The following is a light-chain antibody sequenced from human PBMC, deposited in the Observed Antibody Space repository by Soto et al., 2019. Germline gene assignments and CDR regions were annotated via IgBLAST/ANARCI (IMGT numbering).Light chain of an antibody. CDR2: AAS. CDR1: QDIAIY. Sequence: IQLTQSPSALSASVGDRVTITCRASQDIAIYLAWYQQKPGEAPKRLIYAASTWYGGVPSRFSGSGSGTDFALTITSLQAEDFATYDTQQLRMHPSTFGGGNKVQIK. J-gene: IGKJ4*01. V-gene: IGKV1-9*01. CDR3: QQLRMHPST.